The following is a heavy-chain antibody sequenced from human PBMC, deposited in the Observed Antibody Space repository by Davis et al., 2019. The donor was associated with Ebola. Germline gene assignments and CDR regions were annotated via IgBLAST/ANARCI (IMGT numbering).Heavy chain of an antibody. D-gene: IGHD6-13*01. CDR2: IKSKTDGGTT. CDR1: GFTFSNAW. CDR3: TTGWSSSWLLGLKPHYFDY. J-gene: IGHJ4*02. Sequence: PGGSLRLSCAASGFTFSNAWMSWVRQAPGKGLEWVGRIKSKTDGGTTDYAAPVKGRFTISRDDSKNTLYLQMNSLKTEDTAVYYCTTGWSSSWLLGLKPHYFDYWGQGTLVTVSS. V-gene: IGHV3-15*01.